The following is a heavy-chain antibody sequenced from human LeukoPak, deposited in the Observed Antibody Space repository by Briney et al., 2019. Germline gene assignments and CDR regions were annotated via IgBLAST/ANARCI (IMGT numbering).Heavy chain of an antibody. CDR3: AKVLRFSIYYGMDV. Sequence: GGSLRLSCAASGLTFSSHAMSWVRQAPGKGLEWVSGIRGSGDNTNYADSVKGRFTISRDNSKSTLYLQMNSLRAEDTAVYYCAKVLRFSIYYGMDVWGQGTTVTVSS. CDR1: GLTFSSHA. CDR2: IRGSGDNT. D-gene: IGHD3-3*01. J-gene: IGHJ6*02. V-gene: IGHV3-23*01.